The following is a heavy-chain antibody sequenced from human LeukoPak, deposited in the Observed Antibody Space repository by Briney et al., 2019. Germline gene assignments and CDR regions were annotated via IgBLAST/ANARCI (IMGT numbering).Heavy chain of an antibody. D-gene: IGHD6-13*01. CDR2: INPTTGDT. V-gene: IGHV1-46*01. J-gene: IGHJ3*02. CDR1: GYTFTSYY. CDR3: ARYGFSTVWQGGWHAFDI. Sequence: ASVKVSCKASGYTFTSYYMHWVRQAPGQGLEWMGIINPTTGDTTYAQRFQGRLTMTRDMSTSTVYMELSSLTSEDTAVFYCARYGFSTVWQGGWHAFDIWGQGTVVTVSS.